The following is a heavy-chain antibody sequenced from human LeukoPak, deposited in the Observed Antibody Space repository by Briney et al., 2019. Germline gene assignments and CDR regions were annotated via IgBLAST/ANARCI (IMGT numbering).Heavy chain of an antibody. CDR1: GGSISSYY. Sequence: SETLSLTCTVSGGSISSYYWSWIRQPPGKGLEWIGYIYYSGSTNYNPSLKSRVTISVDTSKNQFSLKLSSVTAADTAVYYCARPRFASGWYAAFDIWGQGTMVTVSS. V-gene: IGHV4-59*01. CDR2: IYYSGST. CDR3: ARPRFASGWYAAFDI. D-gene: IGHD6-19*01. J-gene: IGHJ3*02.